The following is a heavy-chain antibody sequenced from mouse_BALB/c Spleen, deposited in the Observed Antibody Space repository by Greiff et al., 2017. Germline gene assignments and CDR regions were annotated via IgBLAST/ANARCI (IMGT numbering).Heavy chain of an antibody. Sequence: LVKTGASVKISCKASGYSFTGYYMHWVKQSHGKSLEWIGYISCYNGATSYNQKFKGKATFTVDTSSSTAYMQFNSLTSEDSAVYYCARGYYGSSYGYAMDYWGQGTSVTVSS. CDR1: GYSFTGYY. D-gene: IGHD1-1*01. V-gene: IGHV1S34*01. CDR2: ISCYNGAT. CDR3: ARGYYGSSYGYAMDY. J-gene: IGHJ4*01.